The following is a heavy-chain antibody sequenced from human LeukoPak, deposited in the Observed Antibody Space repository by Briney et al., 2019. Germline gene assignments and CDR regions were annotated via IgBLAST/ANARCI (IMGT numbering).Heavy chain of an antibody. CDR3: ARVDYSGSYYYFDY. D-gene: IGHD1-26*01. CDR1: GYTFSSYG. V-gene: IGHV1-18*01. J-gene: IGHJ4*02. Sequence: ASVKVSCKASGYTFSSYGISWVRQAPGQGLEWMGWISGYNGITSYAQKPEGRVTMTTDTSTTTAYMELRSLRSDDTAVYYCARVDYSGSYYYFDYWGQGTLVTVSS. CDR2: ISGYNGIT.